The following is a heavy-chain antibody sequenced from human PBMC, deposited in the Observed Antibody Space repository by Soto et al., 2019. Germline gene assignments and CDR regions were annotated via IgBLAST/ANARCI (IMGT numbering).Heavy chain of an antibody. D-gene: IGHD3-10*02. CDR3: ARGIDYVEAYGMDV. V-gene: IGHV1-69*01. J-gene: IGHJ6*02. Sequence: QVQLVQSVAEVKKPGSSVKVSCKASGGTFSSYAISWVRQAPGQGLEWMGGIIPIFGTANYAQKFQGRVTITADESTSTAYMELSRLRSEDTAVYYCARGIDYVEAYGMDVWGQGTKVTVSS. CDR1: GGTFSSYA. CDR2: IIPIFGTA.